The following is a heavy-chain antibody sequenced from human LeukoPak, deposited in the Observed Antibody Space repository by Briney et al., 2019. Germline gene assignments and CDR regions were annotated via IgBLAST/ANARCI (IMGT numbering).Heavy chain of an antibody. CDR3: ARDSQLLWFGSASDY. J-gene: IGHJ4*02. CDR1: GYTFTSYG. D-gene: IGHD3-10*01. Sequence: GASVKVSCKASGYTFTSYGISWVRQAPGQGLEWMGWISAYNGNTNYAQKLQGRVTMTTDTSTSTAYMELRSLRSDDTAVYYCARDSQLLWFGSASDYWGQGTLVTVSS. V-gene: IGHV1-18*01. CDR2: ISAYNGNT.